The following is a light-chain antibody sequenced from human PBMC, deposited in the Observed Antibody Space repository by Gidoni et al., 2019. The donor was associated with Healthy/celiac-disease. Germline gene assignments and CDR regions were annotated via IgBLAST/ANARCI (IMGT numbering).Light chain of an antibody. Sequence: DIQMTQSPSSLSASVGDRVTITCRASQSISSYLNWYQHKPGKAPKLLLYAASSLQSGVPSSFSGSGSWTDFTLTISSLQPEDFATYYCQQSYSTPRTFGQGTKLEIK. CDR1: QSISSY. CDR2: AAS. CDR3: QQSYSTPRT. J-gene: IGKJ2*01. V-gene: IGKV1-39*01.